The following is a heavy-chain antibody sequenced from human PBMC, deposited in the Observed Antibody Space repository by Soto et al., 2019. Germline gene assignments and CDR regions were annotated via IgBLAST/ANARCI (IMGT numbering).Heavy chain of an antibody. V-gene: IGHV4-34*01. D-gene: IGHD6-13*01. CDR3: ARGSGIAAAGRGSFDY. J-gene: IGHJ4*02. CDR2: INHSGST. CDR1: GGSFSGYY. Sequence: PSETLSLTCAVYGGSFSGYYWSWIRQPPGKGLEWIGEINHSGSTNYNPSLKSRVTISVDTSKNQFSLKLSSVTAADTAVYYCARGSGIAAAGRGSFDYWGQGTLVTVS.